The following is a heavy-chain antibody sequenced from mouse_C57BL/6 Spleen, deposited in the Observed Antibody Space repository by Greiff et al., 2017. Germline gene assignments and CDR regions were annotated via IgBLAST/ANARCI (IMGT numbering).Heavy chain of an antibody. D-gene: IGHD1-3*01. CDR3: ARSSYWYFDV. J-gene: IGHJ1*03. V-gene: IGHV5-17*01. CDR2: IGSGSSTI. CDR1: GFTFSDYG. Sequence: EVKLMESGGGLVKPGGSLKLSCAASGFTFSDYGMHWVRQAPEKGLEWVAYIGSGSSTIYYADTVKGRFTISRDNAKNTLFLQMTSLRSEDTAMYYCARSSYWYFDVWGTGTTVTVSS.